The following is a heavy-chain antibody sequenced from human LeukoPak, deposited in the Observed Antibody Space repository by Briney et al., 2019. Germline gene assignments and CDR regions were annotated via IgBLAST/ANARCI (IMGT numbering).Heavy chain of an antibody. D-gene: IGHD3-16*01. CDR3: ALEGGDH. V-gene: IGHV3-43D*03. CDR1: GFTFDDYA. Sequence: PGGSLRLSCAASGFTFDDYAMHWVRQAPGKGLEWVSLISWDGGSTYYADSVKGRFTISRDNSKNSLYLQMNSLRAEDTAVYYCALEGGDHWGQGTLVTVSS. J-gene: IGHJ4*02. CDR2: ISWDGGST.